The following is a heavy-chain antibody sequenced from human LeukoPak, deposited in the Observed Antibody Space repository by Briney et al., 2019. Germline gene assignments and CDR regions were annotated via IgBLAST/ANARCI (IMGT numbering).Heavy chain of an antibody. CDR2: LYISGGT. CDR3: AGHFDSATNY. Sequence: GGSLRLSCAASGFIVSSNYMTWVRQARGRGLEWVSILYISGGTYYADSVKGRFTISRDNSKNTVYLQMNSLRAEDTAVYYCAGHFDSATNYWGQGTLVTVSS. CDR1: GFIVSSNY. J-gene: IGHJ4*02. V-gene: IGHV3-53*01. D-gene: IGHD3-10*01.